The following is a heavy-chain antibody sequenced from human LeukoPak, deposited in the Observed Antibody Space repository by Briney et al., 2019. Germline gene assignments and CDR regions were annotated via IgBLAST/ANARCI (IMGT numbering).Heavy chain of an antibody. D-gene: IGHD6-19*01. Sequence: GGSLRLSCAASGFTFSSYSMNWVRQAPGKGLEWVSSISSSSSYIYYADSVRGRFTISRDNAKNSLYLQRNSLRAEDTAVYYCAASSAVAGTRGVDLLDWGQGTLVTVSS. J-gene: IGHJ4*02. CDR2: ISSSSSYI. V-gene: IGHV3-21*01. CDR1: GFTFSSYS. CDR3: AASSAVAGTRGVDLLD.